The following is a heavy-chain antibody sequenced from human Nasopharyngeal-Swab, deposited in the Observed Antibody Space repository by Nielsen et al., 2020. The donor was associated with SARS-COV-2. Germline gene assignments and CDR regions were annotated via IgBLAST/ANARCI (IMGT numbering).Heavy chain of an antibody. CDR1: GFAFSSYG. Sequence: GGSLRLSCAASGFAFSSYGMHWVRQSPGKGLEWVTSIRYDGGDKSYADSVKGRFTISRDNSKNTLYLQMNSLRPEDTAVYYCAKERYQSGSGKYPRDFDQWGQGTLVTVSS. CDR2: IRYDGGDK. V-gene: IGHV3-30*02. J-gene: IGHJ4*02. D-gene: IGHD3-10*01. CDR3: AKERYQSGSGKYPRDFDQ.